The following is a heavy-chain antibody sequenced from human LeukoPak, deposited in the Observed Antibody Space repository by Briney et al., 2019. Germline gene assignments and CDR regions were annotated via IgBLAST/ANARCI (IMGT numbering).Heavy chain of an antibody. V-gene: IGHV3-11*06. CDR2: ISSSSRDI. D-gene: IGHD5-24*01. Sequence: GGSLRLSCAASGFTFSDYYMSWIRQAPGKGLEWVSYISSSSRDIYYAESVKGRFTISRGNTRSSLYLQMNSLRVEDTGVYYCARDGGRWLQSYYFDFWGQGTVVTVSS. J-gene: IGHJ4*02. CDR1: GFTFSDYY. CDR3: ARDGGRWLQSYYFDF.